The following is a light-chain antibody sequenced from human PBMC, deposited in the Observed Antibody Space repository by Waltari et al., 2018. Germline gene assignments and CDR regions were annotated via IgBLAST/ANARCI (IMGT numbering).Light chain of an antibody. Sequence: VLTQSPATLSLSPGERATLSCRASQSVTSNYLAWYQQRPGQAPRVLIYGASSRDPGIPDRFSGSGSGTDFTLTITRLEPEDFAVYYCQRYGNSPWTFGQGTKVEIK. J-gene: IGKJ1*01. V-gene: IGKV3-20*01. CDR1: QSVTSNY. CDR3: QRYGNSPWT. CDR2: GAS.